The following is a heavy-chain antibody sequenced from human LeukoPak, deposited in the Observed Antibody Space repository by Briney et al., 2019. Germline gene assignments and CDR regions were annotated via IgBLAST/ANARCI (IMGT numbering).Heavy chain of an antibody. V-gene: IGHV3-30*02. CDR1: GFTFSSYG. J-gene: IGHJ4*02. D-gene: IGHD6-19*01. CDR3: AKVGSTGFIAVAGPDY. Sequence: PGGSLRLSCATSGFTFSSYGMHWVRQAPSKGLEWVAFIWYDGSNKYYADSVKGRFTISRDNSKNTLYLQMNSLRAEDTAVYYCAKVGSTGFIAVAGPDYWGQGTLVTVSS. CDR2: IWYDGSNK.